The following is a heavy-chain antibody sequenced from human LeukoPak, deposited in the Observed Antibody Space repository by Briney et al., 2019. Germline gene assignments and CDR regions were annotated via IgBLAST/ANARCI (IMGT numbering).Heavy chain of an antibody. Sequence: SETLSLTCTVSGGSISSSSYYWGWIRQPSGKGLEWIGSIYYSGSTYYNPSLKSRVTISVDTSKNQFSLKLSSVTAADTAVYYCARPYNDVLTGYYLGNWFDPWGQGTLVTVSS. J-gene: IGHJ5*02. V-gene: IGHV4-39*01. D-gene: IGHD3-9*01. CDR1: GGSISSSSYY. CDR2: IYYSGST. CDR3: ARPYNDVLTGYYLGNWFDP.